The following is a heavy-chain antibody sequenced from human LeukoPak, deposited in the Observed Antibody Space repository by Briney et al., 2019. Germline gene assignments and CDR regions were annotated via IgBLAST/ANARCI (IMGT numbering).Heavy chain of an antibody. J-gene: IGHJ4*02. D-gene: IGHD2-15*01. V-gene: IGHV3-23*01. CDR2: ISGSGGST. CDR1: GFTFSSYA. CDR3: AKGGCSGGSCYAIGTYYFDY. Sequence: PGRSLRLSCAASGFTFSSYAMHWVRQAPGKELEWVSAISGSGGSTYYADSVKGRFTISRDNSKNTLYLQMNSLRAEDTAVYYCAKGGCSGGSCYAIGTYYFDYWGQGTLVTVSS.